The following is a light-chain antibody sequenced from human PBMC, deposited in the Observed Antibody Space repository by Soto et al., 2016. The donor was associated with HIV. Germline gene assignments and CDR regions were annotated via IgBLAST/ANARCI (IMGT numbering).Light chain of an antibody. CDR3: QKYNSAPRT. CDR2: AAS. J-gene: IGKJ1*01. V-gene: IGKV1-27*01. CDR1: QDIDNY. Sequence: DIQMTQSPSSLSASVGDTVTITCRASQDIDNYLAWFQQKPGKAPKSLIYAASTLHSGVPSRFSGSGSGTDFTLTISSLQPEDVAIYYCQKYNSAPRTFGQGTKVELK.